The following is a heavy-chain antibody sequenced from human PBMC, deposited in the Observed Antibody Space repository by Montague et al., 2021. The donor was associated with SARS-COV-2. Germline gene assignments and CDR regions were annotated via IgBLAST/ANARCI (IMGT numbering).Heavy chain of an antibody. CDR3: ARAIRGYSYDEAFDI. J-gene: IGHJ3*02. CDR2: ITHSGLT. Sequence: SETLSLTCAVSGGSFNSYYRSWIRQPPGKGLEWIGEITHSGLTNYSPSLKSRVTISEDTSKNQFSLKLSSVTAAEAAVYYCARAIRGYSYDEAFDIWGQGTMVTVPS. V-gene: IGHV4-34*01. D-gene: IGHD5-18*01. CDR1: GGSFNSYY.